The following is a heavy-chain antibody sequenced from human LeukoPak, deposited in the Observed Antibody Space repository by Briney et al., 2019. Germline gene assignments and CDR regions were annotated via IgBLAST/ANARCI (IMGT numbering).Heavy chain of an antibody. Sequence: ASVKVSCKTSGDTFTSYAISWVRQPPGQGLEWMGWISAYNGITNSAQKVQDRVSMTTDTSTSTAYMELRSLRSDDTAVYYCYHYHILTGVGTWGQGTLVTASS. CDR2: ISAYNGIT. D-gene: IGHD3-9*01. J-gene: IGHJ5*02. CDR1: GDTFTSYA. V-gene: IGHV1-18*01. CDR3: YHYHILTGVGT.